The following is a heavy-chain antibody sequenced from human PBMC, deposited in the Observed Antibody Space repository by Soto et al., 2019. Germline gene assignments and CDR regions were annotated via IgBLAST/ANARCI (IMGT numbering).Heavy chain of an antibody. V-gene: IGHV3-7*03. J-gene: IGHJ3*02. CDR2: INHDGSET. CDR3: ARSLLGSLAFDM. D-gene: IGHD7-27*01. CDR1: GFIFTNYW. Sequence: EVQLVESGGDLVQPGGSLRLSCAASGFIFTNYWMTWVRQAPGKGLEWVANINHDGSETYYLDSVKGRFAISRDNAKNSLFLQMHSLRDEDTAIYYCARSLLGSLAFDMWGHGTLVAVSS.